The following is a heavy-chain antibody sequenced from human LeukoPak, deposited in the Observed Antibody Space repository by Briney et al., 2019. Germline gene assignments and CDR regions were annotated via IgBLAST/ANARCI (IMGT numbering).Heavy chain of an antibody. CDR3: ARDRSSSDY. V-gene: IGHV1-18*01. D-gene: IGHD2-15*01. CDR1: GYTFTSYG. CDR2: ISAYNGNT. J-gene: IGHJ4*02. Sequence: SVKVSCKASGYTFTSYGISWVRQAPGQGLEWMGWISAYNGNTNYAQKFQDRVTMTTDTSTSTVYMELRSLTSDDAAVYYCARDRSSSDYWGQGTLVTVSS.